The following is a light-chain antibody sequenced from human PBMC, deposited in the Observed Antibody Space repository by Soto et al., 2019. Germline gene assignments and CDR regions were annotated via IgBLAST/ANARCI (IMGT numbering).Light chain of an antibody. V-gene: IGKV3D-15*01. J-gene: IGKJ1*01. CDR3: HQRQRCPRR. Sequence: MTLTANTRSVYPKERATRACRASETVRSNLAWYQQKPGQAPRLLIYAASTRATGIPARFSGSGSGTDFTLTIRSLEPEDFAVYYCHQRQRCPRRVGQGTKVDIK. CDR1: ETVRSN. CDR2: AAS.